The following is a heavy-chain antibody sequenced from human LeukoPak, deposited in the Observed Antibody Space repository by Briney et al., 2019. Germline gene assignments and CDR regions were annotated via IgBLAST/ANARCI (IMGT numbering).Heavy chain of an antibody. CDR3: AKDIGSWFDP. CDR2: ISWNSGSI. D-gene: IGHD2-15*01. Sequence: GRSLRLSCAASGFTFDDYAMHWVRQAPGNGLEWVSGISWNSGSIGYADSVKGRFTISRDNAKNSLYLQMNSLRAEDTALYYCAKDIGSWFDPWGQGTLVTVSS. CDR1: GFTFDDYA. J-gene: IGHJ5*02. V-gene: IGHV3-9*01.